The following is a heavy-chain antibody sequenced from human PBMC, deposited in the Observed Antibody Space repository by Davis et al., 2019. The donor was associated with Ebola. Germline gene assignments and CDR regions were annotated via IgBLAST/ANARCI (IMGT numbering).Heavy chain of an antibody. CDR3: ARLRQQLVGGFDP. CDR1: GYTFTSYA. Sequence: ASVKVSCKASGYTFTSYAMNWVRQAPGQGLEWMGWMHPNSPNTGYAQKFQGRVTMTRDTSIRTAYMELSGLTSEDTAVYYCARLRQQLVGGFDPWGQGTLVTVSS. V-gene: IGHV1-8*02. J-gene: IGHJ5*02. CDR2: MHPNSPNT. D-gene: IGHD6-13*01.